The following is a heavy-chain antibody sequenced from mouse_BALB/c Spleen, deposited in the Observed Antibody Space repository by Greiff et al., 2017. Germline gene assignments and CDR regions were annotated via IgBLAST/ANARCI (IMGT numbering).Heavy chain of an antibody. CDR1: GFTFSSYA. V-gene: IGHV5-6-5*01. D-gene: IGHD2-1*01. J-gene: IGHJ4*01. CDR3: ARVYGNYGAMDY. Sequence: EVMLVESGGGLVKPGGSLKLSCAASGFTFSSYAMSWVRQTPEKRLEWVASISSGGSTYYPDSVKGRFTISRDNARNILYLQMSSLSSEDTAMYYCARVYGNYGAMDYWGQGTSVTVSS. CDR2: ISSGGST.